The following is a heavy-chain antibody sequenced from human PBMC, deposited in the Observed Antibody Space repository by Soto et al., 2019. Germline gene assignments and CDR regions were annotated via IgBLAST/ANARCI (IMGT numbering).Heavy chain of an antibody. D-gene: IGHD3-10*01. Sequence: QLQLQESGPGLVKPSQTLSLTCTVSGGSINNGHFYWGWIRQPPGKGLEWIGYVYFTGTTYLNPSLKSRINMSFDTSKNQFSLTLSSVTAADTAVYYCVRGYYYGSGSLHWFDPWGQGTRVTVSS. CDR1: GGSINNGHFY. J-gene: IGHJ5*02. V-gene: IGHV4-30-4*01. CDR3: VRGYYYGSGSLHWFDP. CDR2: VYFTGTT.